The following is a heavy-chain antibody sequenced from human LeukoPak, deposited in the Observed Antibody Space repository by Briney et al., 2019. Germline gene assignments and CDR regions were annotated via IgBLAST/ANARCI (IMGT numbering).Heavy chain of an antibody. CDR3: AKDGRTCGADCYPHDAFDI. Sequence: GGSLRLSCAASGFTFSSYAMSWVRQAPGKGLEWVSGVHGSSGSTYYADSVKGRFTISRDNSKNTLYLQMNSLRAEDTAVYYCAKDGRTCGADCYPHDAFDIWGQGTMVTVSS. V-gene: IGHV3-23*01. CDR1: GFTFSSYA. J-gene: IGHJ3*02. D-gene: IGHD2-21*02. CDR2: VHGSSGST.